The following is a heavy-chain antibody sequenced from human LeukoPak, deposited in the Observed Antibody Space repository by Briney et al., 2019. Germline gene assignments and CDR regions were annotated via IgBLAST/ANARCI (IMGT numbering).Heavy chain of an antibody. V-gene: IGHV3-48*03. Sequence: GGSLRLSCAASGFTFSSYEMNWVRQAPGKGLEWVSYISSSGSTIYYADSVKGRFTISRDNAKNSPYLQMNSLRAEDTAVYYCARDSSTFLGQYYFDYWGQGTLVTVSS. CDR3: ARDSSTFLGQYYFDY. D-gene: IGHD3-3*02. CDR1: GFTFSSYE. CDR2: ISSSGSTI. J-gene: IGHJ4*02.